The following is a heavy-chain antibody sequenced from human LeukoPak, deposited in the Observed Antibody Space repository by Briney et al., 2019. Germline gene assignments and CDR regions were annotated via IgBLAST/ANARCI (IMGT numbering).Heavy chain of an antibody. CDR2: IYTSGST. CDR1: GGSISSYY. Sequence: SGTLSLTCTVSGGSISSYYWSWIRQPAGKGLEWIGRIYTSGSTNYNPSLKSRVTMSVDTSKNQFSLKLSSVTAADTAVYYCARDRLNGRAFDIWGQGTMVTVSS. V-gene: IGHV4-4*07. CDR3: ARDRLNGRAFDI. J-gene: IGHJ3*02.